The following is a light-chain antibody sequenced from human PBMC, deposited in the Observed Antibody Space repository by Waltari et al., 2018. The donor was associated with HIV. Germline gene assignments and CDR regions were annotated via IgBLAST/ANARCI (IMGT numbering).Light chain of an antibody. CDR1: QSLLPSNAYTY. CDR3: MQALQTPWT. CDR2: LGS. V-gene: IGKV2-28*01. Sequence: DIFLTQSPLSLSATPGAPASISCRSNQSLLPSNAYTYLDWYVQKPGQSPHLLISLGSDRAAGVPDRFSGSGSGTEFILKISKVEAEDVGIYYCMQALQTPWTFGQGTKVEIK. J-gene: IGKJ1*01.